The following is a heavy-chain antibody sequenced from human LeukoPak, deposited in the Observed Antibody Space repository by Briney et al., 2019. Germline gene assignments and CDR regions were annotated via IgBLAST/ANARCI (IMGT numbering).Heavy chain of an antibody. V-gene: IGHV4-59*07. CDR3: ARVYSNFNYYYYMDV. J-gene: IGHJ6*03. D-gene: IGHD4-11*01. Sequence: SDTLSLTCTVSGGSISSYYWSWIRQPPGRGLECIGYIYYSGSTNYNPSLKSRVTISVDTSKNQFSLKLSSVTAADTAVYYCARVYSNFNYYYYMDVWGKGTTVTVS. CDR2: IYYSGST. CDR1: GGSISSYY.